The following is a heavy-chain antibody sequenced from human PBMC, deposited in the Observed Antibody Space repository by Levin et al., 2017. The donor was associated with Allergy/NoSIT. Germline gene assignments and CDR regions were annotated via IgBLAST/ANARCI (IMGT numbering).Heavy chain of an antibody. J-gene: IGHJ3*02. Sequence: SQTLSFTCAVYGGSFGGYYWSWIRQSPGKGLEWIGEISHRGFTTYNPSLESRVTMSVDTSRNQFSVRLNSVTAADTAMYYCAVFSLRYGAFDIWGQGTMVTVSS. D-gene: IGHD4-17*01. CDR2: ISHRGFT. CDR3: AVFSLRYGAFDI. V-gene: IGHV4-34*01. CDR1: GGSFGGYY.